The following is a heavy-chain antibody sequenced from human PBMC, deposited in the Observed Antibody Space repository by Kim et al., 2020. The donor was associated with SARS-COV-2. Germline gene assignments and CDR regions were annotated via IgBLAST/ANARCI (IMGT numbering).Heavy chain of an antibody. V-gene: IGHV1-18*04. D-gene: IGHD6-6*01. CDR3: ASNSYTGPYGFLSIAALTTYPPSYYYGMDV. J-gene: IGHJ6*02. CDR2: ISAYNGNT. CDR1: GYTFTSYG. Sequence: ASVKVSCKASGYTFTSYGISWVRQAPGQGLEWMGWISAYNGNTNYAQKLQGRVTMTTDTSTSTAYMELRSLRSDDTAVYYCASNSYTGPYGFLSIAALTTYPPSYYYGMDVWGQGTTVTVSS.